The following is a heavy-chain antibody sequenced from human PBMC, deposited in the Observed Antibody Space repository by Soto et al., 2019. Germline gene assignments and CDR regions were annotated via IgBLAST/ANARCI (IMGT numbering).Heavy chain of an antibody. D-gene: IGHD4-17*01. V-gene: IGHV3-48*01. CDR2: ISSSSSTI. J-gene: IGHJ6*03. Sequence: GGSQRLSCAASGFTFSSYSRNWVRQAPGKGLEWVSYISSSSSTIYYADSVKGRFTISRDNAKNSLYLQMNSLRAEDTAVYYCASRSGSVTYYYYYYMDVWGKGTTVTVSS. CDR1: GFTFSSYS. CDR3: ASRSGSVTYYYYYYMDV.